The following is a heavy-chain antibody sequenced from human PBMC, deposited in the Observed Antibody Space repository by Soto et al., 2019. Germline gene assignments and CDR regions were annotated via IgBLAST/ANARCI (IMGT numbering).Heavy chain of an antibody. CDR2: ISSDGSNK. CDR1: GFTFSSYD. Sequence: QVQLVESGGGVVQPGRSLRLSCAASGFTFSSYDMHWVRQAPGKGLEWVALISSDGSNKYYADSVKGRFTISRDNSKNTLYLQMNSLRAEDTAVYYCAKGAGGALGGYYGMDVWGQGTTVTVSS. J-gene: IGHJ6*02. V-gene: IGHV3-30*18. D-gene: IGHD3-16*01. CDR3: AKGAGGALGGYYGMDV.